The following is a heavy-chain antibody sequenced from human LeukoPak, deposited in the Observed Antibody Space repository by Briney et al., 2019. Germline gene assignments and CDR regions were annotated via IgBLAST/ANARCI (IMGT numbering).Heavy chain of an antibody. D-gene: IGHD1-26*01. Sequence: GGSLRLSCAASGFTFRSYGMHWVRQAPGKGLEWVAVISYDGSNKYYADSVKGRFTISRDNSKNTLYLQMNSLRAEDTAVYYCARDAWELPDYWGQGTLVTVSS. CDR1: GFTFRSYG. CDR2: ISYDGSNK. V-gene: IGHV3-30*03. J-gene: IGHJ4*02. CDR3: ARDAWELPDY.